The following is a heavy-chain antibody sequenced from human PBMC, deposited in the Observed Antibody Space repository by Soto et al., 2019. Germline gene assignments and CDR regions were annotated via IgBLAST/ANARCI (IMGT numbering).Heavy chain of an antibody. Sequence: QVQLVQSGAEVKKPGASVKVSCKASGYTFTSYGISWVRQAPGQGLEWMGWISTYNGHTNYAQKLQGRVSMTTDTSTTTDYMGLRGLRSDDTAVYYCARDRLYSSSGYDWFDTWGQGTLLTVSS. CDR1: GYTFTSYG. V-gene: IGHV1-18*01. D-gene: IGHD6-13*01. CDR2: ISTYNGHT. CDR3: ARDRLYSSSGYDWFDT. J-gene: IGHJ5*02.